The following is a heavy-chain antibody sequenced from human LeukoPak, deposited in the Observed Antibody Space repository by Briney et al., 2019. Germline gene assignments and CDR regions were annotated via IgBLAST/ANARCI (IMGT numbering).Heavy chain of an antibody. CDR2: IWYDGSNK. Sequence: GGSLRLPCAASGFIFSTYGMHWVRQAPGKGLEWVAVIWYDGSNKYYADSVKGRFTISRDNSKNTLNLLMNNLRAEDTAVYYCARAVGPFDFWGQGTMVTVSA. V-gene: IGHV3-33*08. J-gene: IGHJ3*01. CDR3: ARAVGPFDF. CDR1: GFIFSTYG.